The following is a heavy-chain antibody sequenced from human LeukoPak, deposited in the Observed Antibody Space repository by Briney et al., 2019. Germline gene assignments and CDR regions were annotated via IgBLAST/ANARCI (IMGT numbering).Heavy chain of an antibody. D-gene: IGHD6-6*01. J-gene: IGHJ3*02. CDR2: IYSCGST. V-gene: IGHV3-53*01. CDR3: ARVYSSSSGKNAFDI. Sequence: GGSLRLSCAASTFTFSSYSMNWVRQAPGKGLEWVSVIYSCGSTYYADSVKGRFTISRDNAKNSLFLRVNSLRAEDTAVYYCARVYSSSSGKNAFDIWGQGTMVTVSS. CDR1: TFTFSSYS.